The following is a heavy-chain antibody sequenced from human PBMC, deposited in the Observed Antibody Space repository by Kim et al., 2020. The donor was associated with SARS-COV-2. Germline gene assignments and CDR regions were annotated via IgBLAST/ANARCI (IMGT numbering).Heavy chain of an antibody. Sequence: GGSLRLSCAASGFTFSSYGMHWVRQAPGKGLEWVAVIWYDGSNKYYADSVKGRFTISRDNSKNTLYLQMNSLRAEDTAVYYCARDSVKIYYGPGYWGQGTLVTVSS. J-gene: IGHJ4*02. D-gene: IGHD3-10*01. CDR3: ARDSVKIYYGPGY. CDR1: GFTFSSYG. V-gene: IGHV3-33*01. CDR2: IWYDGSNK.